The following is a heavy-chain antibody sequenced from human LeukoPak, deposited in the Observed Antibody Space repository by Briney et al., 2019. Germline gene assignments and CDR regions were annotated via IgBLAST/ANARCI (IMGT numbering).Heavy chain of an antibody. CDR2: ITSNGGST. CDR1: GFTFSSYA. V-gene: IGHV3-64D*06. Sequence: GGSLRLSCSASGFTFSSYAMHWVRQAPGKGLEYVSAITSNGGSTYYADSVKGRFTISRDNSKNTLYLQMSSLRAEDTAVYYCVKDPSPEVVPAVMDYWGQGTLVTVSS. CDR3: VKDPSPEVVPAVMDY. D-gene: IGHD2-2*01. J-gene: IGHJ4*02.